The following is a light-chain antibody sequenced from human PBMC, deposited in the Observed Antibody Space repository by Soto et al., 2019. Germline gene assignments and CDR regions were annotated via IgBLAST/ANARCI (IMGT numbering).Light chain of an antibody. CDR2: VAS. CDR3: QQYNVWPLN. J-gene: IGKJ4*01. V-gene: IGKV3-15*01. Sequence: EIVMTQSPATLSVSPGERATLSCRASQSVSSNLAWYQQKPGQTPKLLIYVASTRATGIPARFSGSGSGTEFTLTISSLQSEDVAVYYCQQYNVWPLNFGGGTKVELK. CDR1: QSVSSN.